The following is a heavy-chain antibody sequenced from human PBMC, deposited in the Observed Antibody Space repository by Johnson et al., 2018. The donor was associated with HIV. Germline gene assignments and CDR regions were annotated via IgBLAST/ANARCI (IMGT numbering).Heavy chain of an antibody. V-gene: IGHV3-15*01. J-gene: IGHJ3*02. Sequence: VPLVESLVGVFQPGRSLRLSCASSGSTFKSYSMHWVRQAPGKGLEWVGRIKSKADGGTIDYAAPVKGRFTISRDDSKNTLYLQMDSLRPEDTAVYYCTRRSPYDAFDIRGQGTMVTVSS. CDR1: GSTFKSYS. CDR2: IKSKADGGTI. D-gene: IGHD3-3*01. CDR3: TRRSPYDAFDI.